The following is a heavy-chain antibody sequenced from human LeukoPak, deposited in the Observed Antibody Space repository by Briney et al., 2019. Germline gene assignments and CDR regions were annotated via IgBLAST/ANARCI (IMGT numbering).Heavy chain of an antibody. Sequence: GGSLRLSCAASGFTFSSYAMHWVRQAPGKGLEWVAVISYDGSNKYYADSVKGRFTISRDNPKNTLYLQMNSLRAEDTAVYYCARDRRGSGWPFNWFDPWGQGTLVTVSS. CDR1: GFTFSSYA. CDR3: ARDRRGSGWPFNWFDP. D-gene: IGHD6-19*01. J-gene: IGHJ5*02. CDR2: ISYDGSNK. V-gene: IGHV3-30*04.